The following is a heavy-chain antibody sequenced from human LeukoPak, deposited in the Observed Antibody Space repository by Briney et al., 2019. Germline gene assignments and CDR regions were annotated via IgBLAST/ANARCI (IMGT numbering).Heavy chain of an antibody. CDR3: AKSYAGDRSPIDY. D-gene: IGHD3-10*01. Sequence: PGGSLRLSCAASGFTFSSFAMTWVRQAPGKGLEWVSGFDGNGPNTYYADSVKGRFTISRDNSKNTLYPQMNSLRAEDTAVYYCAKSYAGDRSPIDYWGQGTLVTVSS. CDR1: GFTFSSFA. V-gene: IGHV3-23*01. J-gene: IGHJ4*02. CDR2: FDGNGPNT.